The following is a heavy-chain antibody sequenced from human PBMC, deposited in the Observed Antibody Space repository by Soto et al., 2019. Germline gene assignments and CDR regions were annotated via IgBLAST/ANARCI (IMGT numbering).Heavy chain of an antibody. J-gene: IGHJ4*02. Sequence: QVQLVQSGAEVKKPGSSVKISCKTSGGTFFNYAISWVRQAPGQGLEWMGGIIPVFGTPSYAQKFQGRVTITADESTSTAYVDLSNLRSEDTAVYFCARDREPDYDFWTGYPLWGQGTLVTVSS. CDR1: GGTFFNYA. CDR2: IIPVFGTP. D-gene: IGHD3-3*01. CDR3: ARDREPDYDFWTGYPL. V-gene: IGHV1-69*01.